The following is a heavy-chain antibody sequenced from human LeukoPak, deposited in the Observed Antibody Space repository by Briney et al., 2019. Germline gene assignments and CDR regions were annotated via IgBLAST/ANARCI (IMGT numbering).Heavy chain of an antibody. CDR2: IKQDGSEK. J-gene: IGHJ4*02. D-gene: IGHD1-26*01. CDR1: GFTFSSYW. V-gene: IGHV3-7*01. Sequence: GGSLRLSCAASGFTFSSYWMSWVRQAPGKGLEWVANIKQDGSEKYYVDSVKGRFTISRDNAKNSLYLQMNSLRAEDTAVYYCASLYSGSYYGLDYWGQGTLVTVSS. CDR3: ASLYSGSYYGLDY.